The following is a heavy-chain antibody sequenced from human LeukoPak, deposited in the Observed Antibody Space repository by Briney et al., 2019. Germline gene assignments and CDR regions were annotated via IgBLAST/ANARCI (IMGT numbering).Heavy chain of an antibody. J-gene: IGHJ6*03. CDR3: ARDRDGGYYGSGSYIRFMDV. D-gene: IGHD3-10*01. V-gene: IGHV1-69*13. CDR1: GGTFSSYA. CDR2: IIPIFGTA. Sequence: SVKVSCKASGGTFSSYASSWVRQAPGQGLEWMGGIIPIFGTANYAQKFQGRVTITADESTSTAYMELSSLRSEDTAVYYCARDRDGGYYGSGSYIRFMDVWGKGTTVTVSS.